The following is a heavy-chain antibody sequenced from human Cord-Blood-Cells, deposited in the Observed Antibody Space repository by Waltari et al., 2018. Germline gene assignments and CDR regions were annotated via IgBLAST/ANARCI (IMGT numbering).Heavy chain of an antibody. V-gene: IGHV5-51*01. CDR3: ARRSGYSSSWYAFDI. Sequence: EVQLVQSGAEVKKPGESLKISCTGSGYSFTSYWIGWVRQMPGKGLEWMGIIYPGDSDTIYSPSFQGQVTISADKSISTAYLQWSSRMASDTAMYYCARRSGYSSSWYAFDIWGQGTMVTVSS. CDR1: GYSFTSYW. CDR2: IYPGDSDT. D-gene: IGHD6-13*01. J-gene: IGHJ3*02.